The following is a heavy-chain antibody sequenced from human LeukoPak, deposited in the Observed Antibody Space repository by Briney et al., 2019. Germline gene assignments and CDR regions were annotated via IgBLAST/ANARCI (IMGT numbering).Heavy chain of an antibody. D-gene: IGHD1-26*01. V-gene: IGHV3-23*01. CDR1: GFSFSSYA. J-gene: IGHJ4*02. CDR3: AKDYHSGSYYYSFDY. Sequence: GGSLRLSCVGSGFSFSSYAMSWVRQAPGKGLEWVSRISGSGDSTYDADSVKGWFTISRDNSRNTLFLQMNSLRAEDTAVYYCAKDYHSGSYYYSFDYWGQGTLVTVSS. CDR2: ISGSGDST.